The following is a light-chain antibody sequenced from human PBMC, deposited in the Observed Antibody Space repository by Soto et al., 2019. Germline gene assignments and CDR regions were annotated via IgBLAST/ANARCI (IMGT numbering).Light chain of an antibody. CDR1: QSVSSYY. V-gene: IGKV3-20*01. Sequence: EIVLTQSPGTLSLSPGERATLSCRASQSVSSYYLAWYQQKPGQAPRLLIYAASSRATGIPDRFSGGGSGTDFTLTISRLEPEDFAVYYCQQYGRSPFTFGPGTKVDIK. CDR2: AAS. J-gene: IGKJ3*01. CDR3: QQYGRSPFT.